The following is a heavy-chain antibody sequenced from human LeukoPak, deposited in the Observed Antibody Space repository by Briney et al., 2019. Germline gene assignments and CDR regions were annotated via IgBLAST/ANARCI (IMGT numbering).Heavy chain of an antibody. D-gene: IGHD5-24*01. CDR1: GGSIGSSAYS. CDR3: ARQGDGYKS. CDR2: IYYTGST. Sequence: SETLSLTCTVTGGSIGSSAYSWGWIRQSPGKGLEWIGTIYYTGSTSHNPSLKSRVTISIDTSKNQFFLKLSSVTAADTAVYYCARQGDGYKSWGQGTLVTVSS. V-gene: IGHV4-39*01. J-gene: IGHJ4*02.